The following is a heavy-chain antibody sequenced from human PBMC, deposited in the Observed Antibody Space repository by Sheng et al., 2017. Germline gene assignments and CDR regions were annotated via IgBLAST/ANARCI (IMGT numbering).Heavy chain of an antibody. Sequence: QVQLQESGPGLVKPSETLSLTCAVSAYSISSGYYWGWIRQPPGKGLEWIGSISHSGSTYYNPSLKSRITISVDTSQNQFSLKLRSVTAADTAVYYCARNPPLSGYYPYAMDVWGQGTTVTVSS. CDR1: AYSISSGYY. V-gene: IGHV4-38-2*01. CDR2: ISHSGST. D-gene: IGHD3-22*01. CDR3: ARNPPLSGYYPYAMDV. J-gene: IGHJ6*02.